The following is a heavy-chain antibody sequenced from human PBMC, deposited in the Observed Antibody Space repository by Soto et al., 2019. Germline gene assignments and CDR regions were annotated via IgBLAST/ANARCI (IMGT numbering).Heavy chain of an antibody. Sequence: GGSLRLSCGASGFTFNSHGMHWVRQAPGKGLEWVAVISYEGSNNFYAESVKGRFTISRDNSKNTLYLQMNSLRREDTAVYYCARGAEYQLLSRDYFYGMDVWGQGTTVTVS. CDR1: GFTFNSHG. CDR2: ISYEGSNN. D-gene: IGHD2-2*01. CDR3: ARGAEYQLLSRDYFYGMDV. J-gene: IGHJ6*02. V-gene: IGHV3-30*03.